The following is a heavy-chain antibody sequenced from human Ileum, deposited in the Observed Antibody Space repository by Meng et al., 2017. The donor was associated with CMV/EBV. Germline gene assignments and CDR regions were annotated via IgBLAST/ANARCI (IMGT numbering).Heavy chain of an antibody. Sequence: GESLKISCAASGFTFDDYAMHWVRQAPGKGLEWVSLISWDGGSTYYADSVKGRFTISRDNSKNSLYLQMNSLRAEDTALYYCAKDPWVVPAARGEGGFDYWGQGTLVTVSS. CDR2: ISWDGGST. CDR3: AKDPWVVPAARGEGGFDY. J-gene: IGHJ4*02. CDR1: GFTFDDYA. V-gene: IGHV3-43D*03. D-gene: IGHD2-2*01.